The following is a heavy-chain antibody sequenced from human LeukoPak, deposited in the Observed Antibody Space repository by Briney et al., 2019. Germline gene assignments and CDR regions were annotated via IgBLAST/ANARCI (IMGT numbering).Heavy chain of an antibody. V-gene: IGHV1-2*06. J-gene: IGHJ4*02. CDR3: ARVDYYYGRGGFLDY. Sequence: ASVKVSCKASGYTFTGYYMHWVRQAPGQGLEWMGRINPNSGGTNYAQKFQGRVTMTRDTSISTAYMELSRLRSDDTAVYYCARVDYYYGRGGFLDYWGQGTLVTVSS. CDR2: INPNSGGT. CDR1: GYTFTGYY. D-gene: IGHD3-10*01.